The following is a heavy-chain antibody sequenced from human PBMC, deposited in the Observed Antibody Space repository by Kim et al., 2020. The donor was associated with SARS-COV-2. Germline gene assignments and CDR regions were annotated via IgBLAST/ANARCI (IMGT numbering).Heavy chain of an antibody. D-gene: IGHD5-12*01. CDR2: IKSKTDGGTT. V-gene: IGHV3-15*01. Sequence: GGSLRLSCAASGFTFSNAWMSWVRQAPGKGLEWVGRIKSKTDGGTTDYAAPVKGRFTISRDDSKNTLYLQMNSLKTGDTAVDYCTTDGGGWLQSDYWGQGSLVTVSS. CDR1: GFTFSNAW. J-gene: IGHJ4*02. CDR3: TTDGGGWLQSDY.